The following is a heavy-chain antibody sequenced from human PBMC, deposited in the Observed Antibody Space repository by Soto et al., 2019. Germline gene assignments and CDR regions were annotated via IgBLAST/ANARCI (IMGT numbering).Heavy chain of an antibody. CDR2: INTAGTTT. CDR1: GFSFSTYW. J-gene: IGHJ4*02. V-gene: IGHV3-74*01. D-gene: IGHD4-17*01. Sequence: ELQLVESGGGLVQPGGSLRLSCVASGFSFSTYWMHWVRQAPGKGLVWVSRINTAGTTTPYADSVTGRFTISRDNAKKHLYLQMNRLGARDTGVFLRAGGGGDYGDYLDYWGQGALVTVSS. CDR3: AGGGGDYGDYLDY.